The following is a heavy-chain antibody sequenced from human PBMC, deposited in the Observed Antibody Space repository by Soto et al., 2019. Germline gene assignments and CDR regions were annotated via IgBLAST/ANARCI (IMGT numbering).Heavy chain of an antibody. CDR3: ARLQQGKGGSGIDY. CDR2: LIPLFGTA. J-gene: IGHJ4*02. V-gene: IGHV1-69*12. Sequence: QVQLVQSGAEVQKPGSSVKVSCKASGGTFSSYAISWVRQAPGQGLEWRGGLIPLFGTANYAQKFQGRVTITADESTSTAYMELSSLRSEDTAVYYCARLQQGKGGSGIDYWGQGTLVTVSS. CDR1: GGTFSSYA. D-gene: IGHD3-10*01.